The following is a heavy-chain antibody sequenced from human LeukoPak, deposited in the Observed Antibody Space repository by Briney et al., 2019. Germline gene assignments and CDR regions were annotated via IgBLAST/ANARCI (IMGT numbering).Heavy chain of an antibody. CDR2: MNQDGSEK. CDR3: AKDVLSGYYDSGFGF. D-gene: IGHD3-22*01. V-gene: IGHV3-7*03. CDR1: GLRFGSYW. Sequence: GGSLRLSCAASGLRFGSYWMNWVRQAPGKGLEWVANMNQDGSEKNYVDSVKGRFTISRDNFKNTLYLQMNRLRAEDTAVYYCAKDVLSGYYDSGFGFWGQGTLVTVSS. J-gene: IGHJ4*02.